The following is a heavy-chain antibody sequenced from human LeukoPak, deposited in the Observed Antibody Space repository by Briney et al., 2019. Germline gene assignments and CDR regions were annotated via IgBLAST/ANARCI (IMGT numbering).Heavy chain of an antibody. CDR3: ARVKDDSSGYSHDAFDI. CDR1: GGSISSYY. V-gene: IGHV4-59*01. D-gene: IGHD3-22*01. Sequence: WETLCLTCTVSGGSISSYYWSWIRQPPGKGLEWIGYIYYSGSTNYNPSLKSRVTISVDTSKKQFSLKLSSVTAADTAVDYCARVKDDSSGYSHDAFDIWGQGTMVTVSS. J-gene: IGHJ3*02. CDR2: IYYSGST.